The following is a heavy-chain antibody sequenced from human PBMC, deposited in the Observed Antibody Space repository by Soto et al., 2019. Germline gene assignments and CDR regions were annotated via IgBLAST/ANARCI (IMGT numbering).Heavy chain of an antibody. CDR3: ARSGLLRSGYYYYMDV. Sequence: QVQLVESGGGVVQPGRSLRLSCAASGFTFSSYGMHWVRQAPGKGLEWVAVIWYDGSNKYYADSVKGRFTISRDNSKNTLYLRMNSLRAEDTAVYYCARSGLLRSGYYYYMDVWGKGTTVTVSS. J-gene: IGHJ6*03. CDR2: IWYDGSNK. V-gene: IGHV3-33*01. D-gene: IGHD1-1*01. CDR1: GFTFSSYG.